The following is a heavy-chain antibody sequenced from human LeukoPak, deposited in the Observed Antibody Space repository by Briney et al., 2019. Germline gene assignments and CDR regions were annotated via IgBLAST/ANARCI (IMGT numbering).Heavy chain of an antibody. J-gene: IGHJ6*03. CDR1: GFTFSSYW. V-gene: IGHV3-74*01. CDR2: IDSDGSST. D-gene: IGHD3-16*01. Sequence: GGSLRLSCAASGFTFSSYWMHWVRQAPGKGLVWVSRIDSDGSSTNYADSVKGRFNISRDNAKNTLYLQMNSLRAEDTAVYYCLGGYYYSYMDVWGKGTTVTISS. CDR3: LGGYYYSYMDV.